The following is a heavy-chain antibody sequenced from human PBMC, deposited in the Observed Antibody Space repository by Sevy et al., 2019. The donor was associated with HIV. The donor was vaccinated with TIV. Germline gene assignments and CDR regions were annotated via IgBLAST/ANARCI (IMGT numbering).Heavy chain of an antibody. Sequence: GGSLRLSCKPSGFTFISYAMNWVRQVPGKGLDWVSTIYDTNYGSGGGTYYADSVKGRFTISRDTSKTTVYLQMNSLRTGDTAVYDGAGGRYDSSGSFDAFDIWGQGTMVTVSS. J-gene: IGHJ3*02. D-gene: IGHD3-22*01. V-gene: IGHV3-23*01. CDR2: IYDTNYGSGGGT. CDR3: AGGRYDSSGSFDAFDI. CDR1: GFTFISYA.